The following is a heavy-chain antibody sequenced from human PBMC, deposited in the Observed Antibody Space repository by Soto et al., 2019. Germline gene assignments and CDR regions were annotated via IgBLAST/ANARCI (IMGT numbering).Heavy chain of an antibody. CDR1: GNIVTNFG. V-gene: IGHV1-3*01. J-gene: IGHJ6*03. CDR3: AGDTLRGPVFYFSIDV. D-gene: IGHD4-17*01. Sequence: ASVKVSCKASGNIVTNFGIHWLRQAPGQRLEWMGWINADNGDIRSSQKFQDRVTITRDRSASTAYMELSRLRSEDTAVYYCAGDTLRGPVFYFSIDVWGKGTTVTVSS. CDR2: INADNGDI.